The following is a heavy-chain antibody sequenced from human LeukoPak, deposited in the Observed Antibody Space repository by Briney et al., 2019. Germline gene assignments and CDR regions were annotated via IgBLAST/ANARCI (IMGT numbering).Heavy chain of an antibody. CDR2: INTNTGNP. CDR1: GYTFTSYA. CDR3: ARPSFPIYDILTGTPDPYGMDV. J-gene: IGHJ6*02. D-gene: IGHD3-9*01. V-gene: IGHV7-4-1*02. Sequence: ASVKVSCKASGYTFTSYAMNWVRQAPGQGLEWMGWINTNTGNPTYAQGFTGRFVFSLDTSVSTAYLQISSLKAEDTAVYYCARPSFPIYDILTGTPDPYGMDVWGQGTTVTVSS.